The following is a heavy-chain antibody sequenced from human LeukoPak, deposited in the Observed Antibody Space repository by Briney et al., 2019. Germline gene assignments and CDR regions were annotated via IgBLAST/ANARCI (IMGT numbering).Heavy chain of an antibody. V-gene: IGHV4-34*01. CDR3: ARSRGSGSYYKPGNWFDP. CDR2: INHSGST. CDR1: GGSFSGYY. D-gene: IGHD3-10*01. Sequence: PSETLSLTCAVYGGSFSGYYWSWIRQPPGKGLEWIGEINHSGSTNYNPSLKSRVTISVDTSKNQFSLKLSSVTAADTAVYYCARSRGSGSYYKPGNWFDPWGQGTLVTVSS. J-gene: IGHJ5*02.